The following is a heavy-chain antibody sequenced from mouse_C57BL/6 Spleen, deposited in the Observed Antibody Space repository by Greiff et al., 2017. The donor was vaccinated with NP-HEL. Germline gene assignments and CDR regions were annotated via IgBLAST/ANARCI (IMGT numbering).Heavy chain of an antibody. D-gene: IGHD2-1*01. V-gene: IGHV3-6*01. Sequence: EVKLQESGPGLVKPSQSLSLTCSVTGYSITSGYYWNWIRQFPGNKLEWMGYISYDGSNNYNPSLKNRISITRDTSKNQFFLKLNSVTTEDTATYYCARDGYYGNYAWYFDVWGTGTTVTVSS. CDR2: ISYDGSN. CDR1: GYSITSGYY. CDR3: ARDGYYGNYAWYFDV. J-gene: IGHJ1*03.